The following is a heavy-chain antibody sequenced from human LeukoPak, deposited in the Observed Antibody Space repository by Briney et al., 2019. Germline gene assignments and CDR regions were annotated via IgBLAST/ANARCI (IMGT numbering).Heavy chain of an antibody. J-gene: IGHJ6*03. V-gene: IGHV1-18*01. Sequence: KLQGRVTMTTDTSTSTAYMELSSLRSEDTAVYYCARTLRYYYMDVWGKGTTVTVSS. D-gene: IGHD3-10*01. CDR3: ARTLRYYYMDV.